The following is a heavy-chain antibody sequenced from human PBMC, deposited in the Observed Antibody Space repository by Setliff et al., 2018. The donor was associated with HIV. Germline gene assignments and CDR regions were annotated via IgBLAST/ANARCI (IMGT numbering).Heavy chain of an antibody. Sequence: SETLSLTCTVSGGSISSYYWSWIRQPPGKGLEWIGNIYSSGSTNYNPSLKSRVTISVDTSKNQFSLKLRSVTAADTAVYYCARTRGGIVDYWGQGIQVTVSS. D-gene: IGHD3-22*01. CDR2: IYSSGST. CDR1: GGSISSYY. J-gene: IGHJ4*02. V-gene: IGHV4-4*09. CDR3: ARTRGGIVDY.